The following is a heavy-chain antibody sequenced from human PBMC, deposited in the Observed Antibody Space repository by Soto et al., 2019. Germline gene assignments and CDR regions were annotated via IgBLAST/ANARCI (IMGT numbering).Heavy chain of an antibody. CDR2: MDPNSGNT. D-gene: IGHD5-12*01. CDR3: IIVATIRAGLDV. J-gene: IGHJ6*02. CDR1: GYTFTSYD. Sequence: GASVKVSCKASGYTFTSYDINWTRHATGQGLERMRWMDPNSGNTGYAQKFQGRVTMNRTTSISTAYMELSSLRSEDASVYYWIIVATIRAGLDVLGQGTTVTVSS. V-gene: IGHV1-8*01.